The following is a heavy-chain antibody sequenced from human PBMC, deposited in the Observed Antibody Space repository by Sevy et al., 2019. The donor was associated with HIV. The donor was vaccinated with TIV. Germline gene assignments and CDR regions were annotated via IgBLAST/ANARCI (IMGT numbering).Heavy chain of an antibody. CDR1: GYTFTGYY. V-gene: IGHV1-2*05. J-gene: IGHJ4*02. CDR2: INPNSGGT. CDR3: ASLSHCSSTSCPDYGKVPFDY. Sequence: ASVKVSCKASGYTFTGYYMHWVRQAPGQGLEWMGRINPNSGGTNYPQKFQGRVTMTRDTSISTAYMEQSRLRPDDTDVDYCASLSHCSSTSCPDYGKVPFDYWGQGTLVTVSS. D-gene: IGHD2-2*01.